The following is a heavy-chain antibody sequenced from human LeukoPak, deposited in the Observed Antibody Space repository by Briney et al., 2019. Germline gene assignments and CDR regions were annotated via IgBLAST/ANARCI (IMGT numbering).Heavy chain of an antibody. J-gene: IGHJ3*02. CDR2: ISSSSSYI. CDR1: GSTFSSYS. V-gene: IGHV3-21*01. CDR3: ARATALTDAFDI. Sequence: PGGSLRLSCAASGSTFSSYSMNWVRQAPGKGLEWVSSISSSSSYIYYADSVKGRFTISRDNAKNSLYLQMNSLRAEDTAVYYCARATALTDAFDIWGQGTMVTVSS.